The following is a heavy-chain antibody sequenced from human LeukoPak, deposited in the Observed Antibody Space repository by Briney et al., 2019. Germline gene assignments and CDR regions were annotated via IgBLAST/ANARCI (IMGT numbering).Heavy chain of an antibody. CDR3: AIRYSSSWYVFSNKFDY. J-gene: IGHJ4*02. D-gene: IGHD6-13*01. Sequence: ASVKVSCKASGYTFTSYDINWVRQATGQGLEWMGWMNPNSGNTGYAQKFQGGVTMTRNTSISTAYMELSSLRSEDTAVYYCAIRYSSSWYVFSNKFDYWGQGTLVTVSS. CDR1: GYTFTSYD. CDR2: MNPNSGNT. V-gene: IGHV1-8*02.